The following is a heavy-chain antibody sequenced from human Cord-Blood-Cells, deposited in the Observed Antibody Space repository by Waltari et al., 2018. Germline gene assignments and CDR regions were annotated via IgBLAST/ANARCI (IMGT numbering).Heavy chain of an antibody. CDR2: IVVGSGNT. D-gene: IGHD5-12*01. CDR1: GFTFPSSA. Sequence: QMQLVQSGPEVKKPGTSVKVSRKASGFTFPSSAVQGVRQARGQRLEWIGWIVVGSGNTNYAQKFQERVTITRDMSTSTAYMELSSLRSEDTAVYYCAAVGEMATIPSPYYFDYWGQGTLVTVSS. CDR3: AAVGEMATIPSPYYFDY. J-gene: IGHJ4*02. V-gene: IGHV1-58*01.